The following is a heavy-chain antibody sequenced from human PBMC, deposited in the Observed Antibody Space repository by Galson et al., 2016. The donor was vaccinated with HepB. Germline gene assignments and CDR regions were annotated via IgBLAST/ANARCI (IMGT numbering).Heavy chain of an antibody. V-gene: IGHV1-24*01. Sequence: SVKVSCKVSGNALTELPMHWVRQAPGKGLEWMGGFDPEDGETIYTEKFQGRVTMTEDTSTDTAYMELRSLRSDDTAVYYCAADRTYYYRSGFFYWGQGTLITVSS. CDR1: GNALTELP. CDR2: FDPEDGET. CDR3: AADRTYYYRSGFFY. J-gene: IGHJ4*02. D-gene: IGHD3-10*01.